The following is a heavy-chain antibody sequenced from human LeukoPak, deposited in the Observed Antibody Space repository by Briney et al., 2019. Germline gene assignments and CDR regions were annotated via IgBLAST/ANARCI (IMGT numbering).Heavy chain of an antibody. V-gene: IGHV1-2*02. J-gene: IGHJ4*02. CDR3: ARDSSGGYLDY. CDR2: ISPNSGGT. CDR1: GYTFTGYY. Sequence: GASVKVSCKASGYTFTGYYMHWVRQAPGQGLEWMGWISPNSGGTNYAQQFQGRVTMTRDTSISTAYMELSRLRSDDTAVYYCARDSSGGYLDYWGQGTLVTVSS. D-gene: IGHD1-26*01.